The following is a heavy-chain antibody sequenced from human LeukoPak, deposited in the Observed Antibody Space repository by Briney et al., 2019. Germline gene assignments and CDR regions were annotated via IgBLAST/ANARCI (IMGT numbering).Heavy chain of an antibody. CDR2: IKQDGSEK. Sequence: GGSLRPSCAASGFSFSSYWMNWVRPAPGKGLEWVANIKQDGSEKYYVDSVKGRFTISRDNAKNSLYLQMSSLRAEDTAVYYCGMAMDVWGRGTTVTVSS. CDR3: GMAMDV. J-gene: IGHJ6*02. D-gene: IGHD5-24*01. V-gene: IGHV3-7*05. CDR1: GFSFSSYW.